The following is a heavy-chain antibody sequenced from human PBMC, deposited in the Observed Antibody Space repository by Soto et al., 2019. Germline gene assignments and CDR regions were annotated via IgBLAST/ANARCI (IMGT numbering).Heavy chain of an antibody. Sequence: QVQLQESGPGLVKPSQTLSLTCTVSGGSISSGGYYWSWIRQHPGKGLEWIGYIYYSGITYYNPSLKSRVTISVDTSKNQFSLKLSSVTAADTAVYYCARVPGSSGYYLIDYWGQGTLVTVSS. CDR2: IYYSGIT. J-gene: IGHJ4*02. CDR3: ARVPGSSGYYLIDY. D-gene: IGHD3-22*01. V-gene: IGHV4-31*03. CDR1: GGSISSGGYY.